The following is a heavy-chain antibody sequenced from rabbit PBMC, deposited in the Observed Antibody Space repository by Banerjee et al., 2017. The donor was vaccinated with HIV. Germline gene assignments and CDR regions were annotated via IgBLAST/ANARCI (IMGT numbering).Heavy chain of an antibody. V-gene: IGHV1S45*01. CDR3: ARDYGGTLNL. J-gene: IGHJ4*01. D-gene: IGHD4-2*01. CDR2: INAVTGKA. Sequence: QEQLVESGGGLVQPEGSLQLSCTASGFSFSDKAVMCWVRQAPGKGLEWIACINAVTGKAVYASWAKGRFTFSKTSSTTVTLQMTSLTAADTATYFCARDYGGTLNLWGPGTLVTVS. CDR1: GFSFSDKAV.